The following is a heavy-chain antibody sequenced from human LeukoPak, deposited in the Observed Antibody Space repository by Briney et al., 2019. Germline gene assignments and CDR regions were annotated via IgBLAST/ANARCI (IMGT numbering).Heavy chain of an antibody. CDR2: VSGSSGSK. Sequence: PGGSLRLSCVASGFTFSTYSMNWVRQAPGKGLEWVSYVSGSSGSKYYAESVKGRFTISRDHAKNSLYLQMNSLRAEDTAVYYCARGRGQWLVRYTAFDYWGQGTLVTVSS. D-gene: IGHD6-19*01. V-gene: IGHV3-48*04. J-gene: IGHJ4*02. CDR1: GFTFSTYS. CDR3: ARGRGQWLVRYTAFDY.